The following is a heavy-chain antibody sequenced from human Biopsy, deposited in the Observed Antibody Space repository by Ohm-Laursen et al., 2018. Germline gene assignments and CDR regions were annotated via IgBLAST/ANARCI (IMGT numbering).Heavy chain of an antibody. V-gene: IGHV1-46*01. Sequence: ASVKVSCKASGYTFTTYYIHWARQAPGQGLEWMGIINPGGNSTAYTQNFQGRVTMTRNTSISTAYMELSSLRSEDTAVYFCARADPPLFYYGSGSSNWFDPWGQGTLVTVSS. J-gene: IGHJ5*02. CDR1: GYTFTTYY. CDR2: INPGGNST. CDR3: ARADPPLFYYGSGSSNWFDP. D-gene: IGHD3-10*01.